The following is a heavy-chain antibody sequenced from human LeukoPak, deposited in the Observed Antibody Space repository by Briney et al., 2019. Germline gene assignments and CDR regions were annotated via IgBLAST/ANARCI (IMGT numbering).Heavy chain of an antibody. J-gene: IGHJ4*02. CDR3: ARRHSYSTYWYLDY. D-gene: IGHD6-19*01. CDR2: IYYSGST. Sequence: SETLSLTCTVSGGSINNYYWSWIRQPPGKGLEWIGYIYYSGSTNYNPSLKSRVTISVDTSKNQFSLKLSSVTEPAASVYYCARRHSYSTYWYLDYWGQGTLVTVSS. V-gene: IGHV4-59*08. CDR1: GGSINNYY.